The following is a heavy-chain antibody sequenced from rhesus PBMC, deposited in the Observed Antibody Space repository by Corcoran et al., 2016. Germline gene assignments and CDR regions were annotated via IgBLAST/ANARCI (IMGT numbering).Heavy chain of an antibody. D-gene: IGHD3-28*01. V-gene: IGHV2-174*01. CDR3: ARYYYERGYQWFDY. CDR1: GFSLTTSGMG. J-gene: IGHJ4*01. CDR2: IYWEDDK. Sequence: QVTLKESGPALVKPTQTLTLTCTFSGFSLTTSGMGVGWIRQPPGKALEWLALIYWEDDKRYVTSLKCRLTISKDTSKTQVVLTLTNMDPVDTATYYCARYYYERGYQWFDYWGQGVLVTVSS.